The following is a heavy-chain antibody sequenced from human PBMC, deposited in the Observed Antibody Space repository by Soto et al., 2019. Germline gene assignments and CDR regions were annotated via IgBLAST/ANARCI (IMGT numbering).Heavy chain of an antibody. V-gene: IGHV3-48*02. CDR1: GFTFSSYS. CDR2: ISSSSSTI. CDR3: AGIAAALDYYYGMDV. J-gene: IGHJ6*02. Sequence: PGGSLRLSXAASGFTFSSYSMNWVRQAPGKGLEWVSYISSSSSTIYYADSVKGRFTISRDNAKNSLYLQMNSLRDEDTAVYYCAGIAAALDYYYGMDVWGQGTTVTVSS. D-gene: IGHD6-13*01.